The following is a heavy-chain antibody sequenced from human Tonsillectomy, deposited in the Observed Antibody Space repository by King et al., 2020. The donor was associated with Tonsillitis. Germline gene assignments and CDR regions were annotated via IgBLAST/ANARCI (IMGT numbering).Heavy chain of an antibody. J-gene: IGHJ4*02. CDR1: GFTFSSYA. CDR3: ARDLHDILTGYYNWFDY. Sequence: VQLVESGGGVVQPGRSLRLSCAASGFTFSSYAFHWVRQAPGKGLEWVAVISYDGSNKYYADSVKGRFTLSRDNSKNTLYLQMNSLRAEDTAVYYCARDLHDILTGYYNWFDYWGQGTLVTVSS. V-gene: IGHV3-30-3*01. D-gene: IGHD3-9*01. CDR2: ISYDGSNK.